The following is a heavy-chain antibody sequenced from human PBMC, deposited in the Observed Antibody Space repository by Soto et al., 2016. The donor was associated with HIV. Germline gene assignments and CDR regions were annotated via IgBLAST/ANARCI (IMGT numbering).Heavy chain of an antibody. CDR2: IYSGGNT. D-gene: IGHD3-16*01. J-gene: IGHJ6*02. Sequence: EVQLVESGGGLVQPGGSLRLSCAASGFTISSNYMSWVRRAPEKGLEWVSVIYSGGNTYYADSVKGRFTISRDNSKNTLYLQMDSLRAEDTAVYYCVRDENYYEAYGMDVWGQGTKVTVSS. CDR1: GFTISSNY. V-gene: IGHV3-66*01. CDR3: VRDENYYEAYGMDV.